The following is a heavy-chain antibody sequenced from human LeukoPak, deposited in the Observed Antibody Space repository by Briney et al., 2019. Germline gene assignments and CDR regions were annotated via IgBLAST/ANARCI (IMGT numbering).Heavy chain of an antibody. Sequence: GGSLRLSCAASGFTVSGTHMSWVRQAPGKGLEWVSAIYTGGTTYYSDSVEGRFTISRDKSKNTLYLQMDSLRVEDTAGYYCARDQATSGGGLDSWGQGTLVTVSS. CDR1: GFTVSGTH. V-gene: IGHV3-53*01. D-gene: IGHD3-16*01. J-gene: IGHJ4*02. CDR3: ARDQATSGGGLDS. CDR2: IYTGGTT.